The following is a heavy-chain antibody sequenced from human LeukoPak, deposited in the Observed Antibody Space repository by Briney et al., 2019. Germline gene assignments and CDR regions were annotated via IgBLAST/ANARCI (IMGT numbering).Heavy chain of an antibody. D-gene: IGHD3-16*01. CDR1: GCSGRSHA. CDR2: ISYDGSNE. CDR3: AKVRGFDYVWGSYVY. V-gene: IGHV3-30*18. J-gene: IGHJ4*02. Sequence: SVSRSCAAAGCSGRSHALPRPRHAPGNRLEWAAVISYDGSNEYYADSVKGRFTISRDNSKNTLYLQMNSLRAEETAVYYCAKVRGFDYVWGSYVYWGQGTLVTVSS.